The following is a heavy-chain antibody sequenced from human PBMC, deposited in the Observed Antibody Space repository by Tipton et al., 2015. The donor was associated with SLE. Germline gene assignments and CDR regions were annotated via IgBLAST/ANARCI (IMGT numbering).Heavy chain of an antibody. J-gene: IGHJ4*02. CDR2: IRYDANNR. CDR1: GLTFSNYG. CDR3: VKDRGDAPHYFDS. Sequence: GSLRLSCAASGLTFSNYGMHWVRQAPGKGLEWVSFIRYDANNRYYSDSVKGRFTVSRDNSKNTLYLQMNSLRGDDTAVYYCVKDRGDAPHYFDSWGQGTLVTVSS. D-gene: IGHD3-10*01. V-gene: IGHV3-30*02.